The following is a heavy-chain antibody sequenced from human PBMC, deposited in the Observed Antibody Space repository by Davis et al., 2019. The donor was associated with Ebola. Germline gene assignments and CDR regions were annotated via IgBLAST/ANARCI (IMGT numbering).Heavy chain of an antibody. V-gene: IGHV3-21*01. J-gene: IGHJ4*02. CDR2: ISSSSSYI. D-gene: IGHD6-19*01. Sequence: GSSLKISCAASGFTFSAYSMNWVRPAPGKGLEWVSSISSSSSYIYYADSVKGRFTISRDNAKNSLYLQMNSLRAEDTAVYYCARYSSGWYFDYWGQGTLVTVSS. CDR1: GFTFSAYS. CDR3: ARYSSGWYFDY.